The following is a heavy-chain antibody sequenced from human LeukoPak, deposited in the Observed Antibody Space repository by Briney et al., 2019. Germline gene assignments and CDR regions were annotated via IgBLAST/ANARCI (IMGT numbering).Heavy chain of an antibody. D-gene: IGHD3-22*01. CDR2: IYYSGTA. Sequence: PSETLSLTCTVSGGSFSSSRYYWGWLRQPPGKGLEWIGSIYYSGTAYYNPSLQSRVTMSVDTSKNQFSLELSSVTAADTAVYYCARLLDSSGDYWGQGTLVTVSS. J-gene: IGHJ4*02. CDR3: ARLLDSSGDY. CDR1: GGSFSSSRYY. V-gene: IGHV4-39*01.